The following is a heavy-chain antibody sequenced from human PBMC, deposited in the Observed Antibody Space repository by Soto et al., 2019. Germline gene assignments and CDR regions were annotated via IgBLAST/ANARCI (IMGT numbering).Heavy chain of an antibody. CDR1: GYTFTSYG. CDR3: ARASGATPFYYYYYGMDV. J-gene: IGHJ6*02. CDR2: ISAYNGNT. D-gene: IGHD5-12*01. V-gene: IGHV1-18*04. Sequence: VASVKVSCKASGYTFTSYGISGVRQAPGQGLEWMGWISAYNGNTNYAQKLQGRVTMTTDTSTSTAYMELRSLRSDDTAVYYCARASGATPFYYYYYGMDVWGQGTTVTVSS.